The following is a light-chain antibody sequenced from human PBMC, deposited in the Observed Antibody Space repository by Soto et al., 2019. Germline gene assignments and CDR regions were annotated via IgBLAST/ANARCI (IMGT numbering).Light chain of an antibody. CDR1: QSVRSSY. Sequence: EIVLTQSPGTLSLSPGERATLSCRASQSVRSSYLAWYQQKPGQAPRLLIYGASSRATGIPDRFSGSGSGTDFTLTISRLDPEDFAVYYCQQYGSSSWTFGQGTKVDIK. V-gene: IGKV3-20*01. CDR3: QQYGSSSWT. J-gene: IGKJ1*01. CDR2: GAS.